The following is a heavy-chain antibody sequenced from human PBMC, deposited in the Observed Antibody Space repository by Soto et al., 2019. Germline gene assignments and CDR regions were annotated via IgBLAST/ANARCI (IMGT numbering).Heavy chain of an antibody. V-gene: IGHV3-66*01. CDR2: IYSAGST. D-gene: IGHD1-26*01. Sequence: EVQLVESGGGLVQPGGSLRLSCAASGFTVSSNYMSWVRQAPGKGLECVSLIYSAGSTYYANSVKGRFTISRETSKNKPYLQMKSLRAEDMAVNYCARDYRFNIVGPSFDIWGQGTMVTVSS. J-gene: IGHJ3*02. CDR3: ARDYRFNIVGPSFDI. CDR1: GFTVSSNY.